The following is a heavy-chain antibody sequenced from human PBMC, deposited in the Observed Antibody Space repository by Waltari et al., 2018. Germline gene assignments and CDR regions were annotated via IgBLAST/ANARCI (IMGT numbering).Heavy chain of an antibody. CDR3: ARGLSSSWYDVVDY. J-gene: IGHJ4*02. D-gene: IGHD6-13*01. V-gene: IGHV4-39*01. CDR2: IYYSGST. Sequence: QLQLQESGPGLVKPSETLSLTCTVSGGSISSSSYYWGWIRQPPGKGLEWIGSIYYSGSTYYNPSLKSRVTISVDTSKNQFSLKLSSVTAADTAVYYCARGLSSSWYDVVDYWGQGTLVTVSS. CDR1: GGSISSSSYY.